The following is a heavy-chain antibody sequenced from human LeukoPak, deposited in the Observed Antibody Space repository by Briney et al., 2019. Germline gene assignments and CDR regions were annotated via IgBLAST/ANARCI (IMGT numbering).Heavy chain of an antibody. Sequence: ASVKVSCKVSGSTLTELSMHWVRHAPGKGLEWMGGFDPEDGETFYAQDFQGRVIMTEDTSTDTAYMELSSLRSEDTAVYYCAAEHEKVDYRSTWFDPWGQGTLVTVSS. CDR3: AAEHEKVDYRSTWFDP. CDR1: GSTLTELS. J-gene: IGHJ5*02. D-gene: IGHD4/OR15-4a*01. V-gene: IGHV1-24*01. CDR2: FDPEDGET.